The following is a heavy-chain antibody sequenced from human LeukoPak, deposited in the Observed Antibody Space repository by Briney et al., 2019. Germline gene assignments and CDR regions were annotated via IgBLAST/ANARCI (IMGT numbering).Heavy chain of an antibody. CDR1: GYTFTSYG. D-gene: IGHD5-12*01. CDR2: IIPILGIA. J-gene: IGHJ4*02. Sequence: GASVKVSCKASGYTFTSYGISWVRQAPGQGLEWMGRIIPILGIANYAQKFQGRVTITADKSTSTAYMELSSLRSEDTAVYYCARSPLIVATIGYFDYWGQGTLVTVSS. V-gene: IGHV1-69*04. CDR3: ARSPLIVATIGYFDY.